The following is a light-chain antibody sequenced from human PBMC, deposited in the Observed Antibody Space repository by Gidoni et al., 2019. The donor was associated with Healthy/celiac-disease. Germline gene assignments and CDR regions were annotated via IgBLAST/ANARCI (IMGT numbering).Light chain of an antibody. CDR2: DAS. V-gene: IGKV1D-13*01. CDR1: QVISSA. CDR3: QQFNNYPFT. J-gene: IGKJ3*01. Sequence: AIQLTQSPSSLSASVGDRVTITCRASQVISSALAWYQQKPGKAPKLLIYDASSVESGVPSRFSGSGSGTDFTLTISSLPPEDFATYYCQQFNNYPFTFGPGTKVDIK.